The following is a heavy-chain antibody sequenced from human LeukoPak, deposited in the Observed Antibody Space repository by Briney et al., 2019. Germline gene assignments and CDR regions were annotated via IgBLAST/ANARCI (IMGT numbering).Heavy chain of an antibody. D-gene: IGHD3-22*01. J-gene: IGHJ3*02. V-gene: IGHV1-69*05. CDR3: ASGYYDSSGYYDDAFDI. CDR2: IIPIFGTA. Sequence: SVKVSCKASGGTFSSYAISWVRQAPGQGLEWMGRIIPIFGTANYAQKFQGRVTITTDESTSTAYMELSSLRSEDTAVYYCASGYYDSSGYYDDAFDIWGRGTMVTVSS. CDR1: GGTFSSYA.